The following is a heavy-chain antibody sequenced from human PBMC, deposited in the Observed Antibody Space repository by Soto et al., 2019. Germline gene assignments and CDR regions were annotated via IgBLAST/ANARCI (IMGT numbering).Heavy chain of an antibody. V-gene: IGHV1-2*04. CDR3: ARDKGLGIYAFDI. CDR1: GYTFTGYY. CDR2: INPNSGGT. Sequence: ASVKVSCKASGYTFTGYYMHWVRQAPGQGLEWMGWINPNSGGTNYAQKFQGWVTMTRDTSISTAYMELSRLRSDDTAVYYCARDKGLGIYAFDIWGQGTMVTVSS. J-gene: IGHJ3*02. D-gene: IGHD7-27*01.